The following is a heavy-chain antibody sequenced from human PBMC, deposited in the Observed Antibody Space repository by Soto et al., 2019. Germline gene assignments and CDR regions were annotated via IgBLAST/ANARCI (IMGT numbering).Heavy chain of an antibody. V-gene: IGHV3-74*01. D-gene: IGHD3-9*01. CDR2: INSGGGIT. J-gene: IGHJ4*02. CDR1: RFSLSTYW. CDR3: ARDLGKYDRHYFDN. Sequence: EVQLVESGGGLVQPGGSLRLSCVASRFSLSTYWMYWVRQAPGKGLMWVSRINSGGGITNYADSVKGRFTISRDNAKNTLYLQMNSLRADDTAVYYCARDLGKYDRHYFDNWGQGTLVTVSS.